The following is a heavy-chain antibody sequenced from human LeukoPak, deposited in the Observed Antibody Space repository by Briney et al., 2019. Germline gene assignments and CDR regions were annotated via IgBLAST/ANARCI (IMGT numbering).Heavy chain of an antibody. V-gene: IGHV3-23*01. CDR1: GFTFSSYA. CDR2: ISGSGGST. CDR3: AREIYDFWSGYYYGMDV. D-gene: IGHD3-3*01. Sequence: GGSLRLSCAASGFTFSSYAMSWVRQAPGKGLEWVSAISGSGGSTYYADSVKGRFTISRDNSKNTLYLQMNSLRAEDTAVYYCAREIYDFWSGYYYGMDVWGQGTTVTVSS. J-gene: IGHJ6*02.